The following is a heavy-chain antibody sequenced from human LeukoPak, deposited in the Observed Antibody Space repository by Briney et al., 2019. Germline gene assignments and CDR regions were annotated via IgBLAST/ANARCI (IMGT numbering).Heavy chain of an antibody. CDR3: AREAVFGPVGY. Sequence: SETLSLTFTVSGGSISSGGYYWSWIRQPPGKGLEWIGYIYHSGSTYYNPSLKIRVTISVDRSKNQFSLKLSSVTAADTAVYYCAREAVFGPVGYWGQGTLVTVSS. D-gene: IGHD3/OR15-3a*01. CDR1: GGSISSGGYY. V-gene: IGHV4-30-2*01. CDR2: IYHSGST. J-gene: IGHJ4*02.